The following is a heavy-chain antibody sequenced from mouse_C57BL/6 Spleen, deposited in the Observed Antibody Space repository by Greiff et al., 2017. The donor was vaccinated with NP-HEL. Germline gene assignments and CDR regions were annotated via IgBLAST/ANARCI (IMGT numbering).Heavy chain of an antibody. CDR2: ISSGGSYT. CDR1: GFTFSSYG. CDR3: ARLHNYAMDY. Sequence: DVQLQESGGDLVKPGGSLKLSCAASGFTFSSYGMSWVRQTPDKRLEWVATISSGGSYTYYPDSVKGRFTISRDNAKNTLYLQMSSLKSEDTAMYYCARLHNYAMDYWGQGTSVTVSS. V-gene: IGHV5-6*01. J-gene: IGHJ4*01.